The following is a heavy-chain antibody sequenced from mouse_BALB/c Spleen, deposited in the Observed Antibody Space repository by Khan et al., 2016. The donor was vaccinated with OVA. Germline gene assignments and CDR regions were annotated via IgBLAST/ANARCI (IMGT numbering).Heavy chain of an antibody. Sequence: EVQLVESGGDLVKPGGSLKLSCAASGFTFSDYGLSWVRQTPEKRLEWVATISSGGSFTYYLDRVKGRFTIYSDRAKNTLYLQMSSLRSEDTAMYYCTRTPGYYGSNYFDQWGQGTSLTVSS. V-gene: IGHV5-9-3*01. D-gene: IGHD1-1*01. CDR2: ISSGGSFT. CDR3: TRTPGYYGSNYFDQ. J-gene: IGHJ2*03. CDR1: GFTFSDYG.